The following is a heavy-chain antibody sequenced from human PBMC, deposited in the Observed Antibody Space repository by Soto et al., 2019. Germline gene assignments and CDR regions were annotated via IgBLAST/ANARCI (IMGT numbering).Heavy chain of an antibody. CDR3: AKLRVLEWEVQESDY. D-gene: IGHD3-3*01. Sequence: QVHLVESGGGVVQPGRSLRLSCAASGFTFSSHGMHWIRQAPGKGLEWVAVIPYDGSHQYYADYVKGRFSISRDNSKNTLYLQMNSLRAEDTAVYYCAKLRVLEWEVQESDYWGQGNLVSVSS. J-gene: IGHJ4*02. V-gene: IGHV3-30*18. CDR1: GFTFSSHG. CDR2: IPYDGSHQ.